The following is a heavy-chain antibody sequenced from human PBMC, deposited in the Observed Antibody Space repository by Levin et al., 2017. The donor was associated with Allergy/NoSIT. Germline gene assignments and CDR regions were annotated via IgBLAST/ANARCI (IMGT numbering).Heavy chain of an antibody. CDR1: GFTFSSYA. V-gene: IGHV3-30*04. CDR2: ISYDGSNK. Sequence: GESLKISCAASGFTFSSYAMHWVRQAPGKGLEWVAVISYDGSNKYYADSVKGRFTISRDNSKNTLYLQMNSLRAEDTAVYYCASPRQAMVIYYYYGMDVWGQGTTVTVSS. D-gene: IGHD5-18*01. J-gene: IGHJ6*02. CDR3: ASPRQAMVIYYYYGMDV.